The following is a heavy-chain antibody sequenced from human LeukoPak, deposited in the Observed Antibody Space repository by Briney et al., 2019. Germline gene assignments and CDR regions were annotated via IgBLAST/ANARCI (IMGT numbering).Heavy chain of an antibody. V-gene: IGHV3-7*01. CDR1: GFTFSTYW. J-gene: IGHJ4*02. CDR2: INQDGGAI. Sequence: PGGSLRLSCAASGFTFSTYWISWVRQGPGKGLEWLANINQDGGAIYYVDSVKGRFTISRDNAKSSLYLQMNSLRAEDTAVYYCAREGIVVVTATEPFDYWGQGTLVTVSS. CDR3: AREGIVVVTATEPFDY. D-gene: IGHD2-21*02.